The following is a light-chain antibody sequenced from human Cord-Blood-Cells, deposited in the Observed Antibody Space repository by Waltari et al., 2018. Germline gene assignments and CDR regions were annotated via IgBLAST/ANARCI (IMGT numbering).Light chain of an antibody. CDR1: QSISSY. Sequence: DIQMTQSPSSLSASVGDIVTITCRASQSISSYLNWYQQKPGKAPKLLIYAASSFQSGVPSRFSGSGSGTDFTLTISSLQPEDFATYYCQQSYSTPFTFGPGTKVDIK. V-gene: IGKV1-39*01. CDR3: QQSYSTPFT. CDR2: AAS. J-gene: IGKJ3*01.